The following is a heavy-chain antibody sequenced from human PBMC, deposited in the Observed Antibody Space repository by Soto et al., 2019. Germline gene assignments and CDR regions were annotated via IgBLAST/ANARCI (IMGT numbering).Heavy chain of an antibody. J-gene: IGHJ4*02. D-gene: IGHD3-22*01. V-gene: IGHV1-18*01. CDR1: GYTFTTYD. CDR2: ISTYNGDT. CDR3: ARGDGDYHDGNGYLGRH. Sequence: GASVKVSCKASGYTFTTYDISWVRQAPGQGLEWMGRISTYNGDTNYPQSLQGRLTMTTDTSTNTAYMELRSLRSDDTAVYYCARGDGDYHDGNGYLGRHWGQGTRVTVSS.